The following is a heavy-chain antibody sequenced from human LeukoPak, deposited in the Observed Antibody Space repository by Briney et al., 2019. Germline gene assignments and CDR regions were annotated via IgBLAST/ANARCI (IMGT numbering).Heavy chain of an antibody. CDR2: VNIDTGST. Sequence: ASVTVSFTPSAYSFNNYGMTWVRQAPGQGLEWMEWVNIDTGSTVSAQAFQGRVALTTDTATNTIHMELRILTSDDTAVYFCARDDSCRGDKCVSLGGFDVWGQGTTVIVSS. CDR1: AYSFNNYG. V-gene: IGHV1-18*01. J-gene: IGHJ3*01. D-gene: IGHD3-16*01. CDR3: ARDDSCRGDKCVSLGGFDV.